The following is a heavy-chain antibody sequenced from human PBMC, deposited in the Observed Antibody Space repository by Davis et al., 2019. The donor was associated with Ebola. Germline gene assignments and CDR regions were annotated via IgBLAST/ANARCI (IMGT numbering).Heavy chain of an antibody. V-gene: IGHV4-34*01. J-gene: IGHJ4*02. Sequence: MPSETLSLTCAVYGGSFSGYYWSWIRQPPGKGLEWIGEINHSGNTNYNPSLKSRVTISVDTSKNQFSLKLSSVTAADTAVYYCARGHSYGYWGQGALVTVSS. D-gene: IGHD5-18*01. CDR2: INHSGNT. CDR3: ARGHSYGY. CDR1: GGSFSGYY.